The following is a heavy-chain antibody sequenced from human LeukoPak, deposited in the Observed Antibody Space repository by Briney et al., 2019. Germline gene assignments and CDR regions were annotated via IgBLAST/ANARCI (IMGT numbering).Heavy chain of an antibody. V-gene: IGHV1-2*02. CDR2: INPNSGDT. Sequence: ASVKVSCKASGYTFSEYYIHWVRQAPGQGLEWMGSINPNSGDTDFAQKFQGRVTVTRDTSINTAYMELSRMRSDDTAVYYCARVNCPLNGFGSGSYMCYYYYMDVWGKGTTVTVSS. CDR3: ARVNCPLNGFGSGSYMCYYYYMDV. CDR1: GYTFSEYY. J-gene: IGHJ6*03. D-gene: IGHD3-10*01.